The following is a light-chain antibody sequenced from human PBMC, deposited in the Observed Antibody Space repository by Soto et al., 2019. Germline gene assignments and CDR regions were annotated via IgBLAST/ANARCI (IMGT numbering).Light chain of an antibody. CDR2: RNN. Sequence: QSVLTQPPSASGTPGQRVTISCSGSSSNIGSNYVYWYLQLPGTAPKLLIYRNNQRPSGVPDRFSGSKSGTSASLAISGLRSEDEADYYCAAWDDSLSVHVVFGGGTKVTVL. J-gene: IGLJ2*01. CDR3: AAWDDSLSVHVV. V-gene: IGLV1-47*01. CDR1: SSNIGSNY.